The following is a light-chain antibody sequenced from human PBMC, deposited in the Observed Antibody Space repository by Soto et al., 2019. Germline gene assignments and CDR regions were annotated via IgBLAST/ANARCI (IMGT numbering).Light chain of an antibody. CDR2: PAS. CDR3: QQLRAYPHT. Sequence: DIQLTQSPPFLSASVGDRVTVTGRASQTINNYLAWFRKKEGKAPEFLIYPASTLQGGVPSRFSGHGFGINFTLTISSLQPEDFATYYCQQLRAYPHTFGQGTKLDIK. CDR1: QTINNY. V-gene: IGKV1-9*01. J-gene: IGKJ2*01.